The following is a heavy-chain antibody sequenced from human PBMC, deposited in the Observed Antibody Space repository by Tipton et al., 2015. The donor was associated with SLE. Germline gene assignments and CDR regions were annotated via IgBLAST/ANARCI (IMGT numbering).Heavy chain of an antibody. J-gene: IGHJ4*02. V-gene: IGHV4-61*09. CDR2: IYTSGST. CDR1: GGSISSGSYY. Sequence: TLSLTCTVSGGSISSGSYYWSWIRQPAGKGLEWIGHIYTSGSTNYNPSLKSRVTISVDTSKNQFSLKLSSVTAADTAVYYCARQYYDRYYFDYWGQGTLVTVSS. CDR3: ARQYYDRYYFDY. D-gene: IGHD3-22*01.